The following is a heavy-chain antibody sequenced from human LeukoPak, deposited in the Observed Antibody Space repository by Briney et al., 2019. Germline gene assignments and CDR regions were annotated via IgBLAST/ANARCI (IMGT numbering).Heavy chain of an antibody. CDR2: IIPIFGTA. CDR1: GGTFSSYA. D-gene: IGHD5-12*01. CDR3: ARGKVYSGYDFLPGDPIDY. Sequence: ASVKVSCKASGGTFSSYAISWVRQAPGQGLEWMGGIIPIFGTANYAQKFQGRVTITTDESTSTAHMELSSLRSEDTAVYYCARGKVYSGYDFLPGDPIDYWGQGTLVTVSS. J-gene: IGHJ4*02. V-gene: IGHV1-69*05.